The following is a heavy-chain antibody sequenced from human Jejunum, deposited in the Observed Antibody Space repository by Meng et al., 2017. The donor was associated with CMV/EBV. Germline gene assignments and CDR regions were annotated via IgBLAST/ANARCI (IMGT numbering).Heavy chain of an antibody. CDR3: GDFEAG. CDR1: GSTFSSEW. Sequence: WAGPGSTFSSEWMSGVSQVPGNGLVWVSAMKNDGVSTACSDSVKCRLTGSRENAKSTVYLQMKSLTVEDAVVYYCGDFEAGWGQGTLVTVSS. D-gene: IGHD3-3*01. J-gene: IGHJ4*02. CDR2: MKNDGVST. V-gene: IGHV3-74*01.